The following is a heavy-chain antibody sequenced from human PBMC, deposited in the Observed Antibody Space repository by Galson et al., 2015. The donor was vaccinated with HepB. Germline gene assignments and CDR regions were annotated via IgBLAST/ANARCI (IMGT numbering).Heavy chain of an antibody. CDR1: GFSVTHNY. D-gene: IGHD3-10*01. Sequence: SLRLSCAVSGFSVTHNYMTWVRQAPGMGPEWVSSIYGDNNAYHGESVKGRFTVSRDESKNVLYLQMNDLRVEDTAVYYCARDYGHYYKSGALPFHYFDLWGQGILVTVSS. CDR3: ARDYGHYYKSGALPFHYFDL. V-gene: IGHV3-53*01. J-gene: IGHJ5*02. CDR2: IYGDNNA.